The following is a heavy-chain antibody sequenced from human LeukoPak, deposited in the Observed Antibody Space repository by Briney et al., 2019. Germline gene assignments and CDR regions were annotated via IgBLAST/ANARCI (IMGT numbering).Heavy chain of an antibody. Sequence: SETLSLTCTVSGGSISSGGYYWSWIRQHPGKGLEWIGYIYYSGSTYYNPSLKSRVTISVDTSKNQFSLKLSSVTAADTAVYYCARGAPGLHYDVSFDYWGQGTLVTVSS. CDR2: IYYSGST. D-gene: IGHD5-12*01. CDR3: ARGAPGLHYDVSFDY. CDR1: GGSISSGGYY. J-gene: IGHJ4*02. V-gene: IGHV4-31*03.